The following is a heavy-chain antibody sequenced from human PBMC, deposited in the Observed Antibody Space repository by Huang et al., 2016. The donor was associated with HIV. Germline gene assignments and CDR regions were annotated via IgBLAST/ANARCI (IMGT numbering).Heavy chain of an antibody. CDR1: GFSISSYW. V-gene: IGHV3-74*01. Sequence: EVQLVESGGGLVQPGGSLRLSCAASGFSISSYWMHGVRQAPGKGRVWVSGINSDGSSTSYADSVKGRFTISRDNAKNTLYLQMNSLRAEDTAVYYCARDPRIQSWLNFFDYWGQGTLVSVSS. CDR2: INSDGSST. CDR3: ARDPRIQSWLNFFDY. D-gene: IGHD3-22*01. J-gene: IGHJ4*02.